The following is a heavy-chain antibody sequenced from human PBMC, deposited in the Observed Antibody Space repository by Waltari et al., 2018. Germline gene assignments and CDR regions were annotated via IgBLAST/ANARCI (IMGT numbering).Heavy chain of an antibody. D-gene: IGHD1-1*01. J-gene: IGHJ6*01. CDR2: INSYGSYT. CDR1: GFTFKDFD. CDR3: VKVMGDLGTKYGLDV. Sequence: EEQLSESGGGLVQPGGSLRLSCAASGFTFKDFDMTWVRQAPGKGVEWVSNINSYGSYTQYADSLRGRFTMSRDNSRGTVSLEMNGLRAADTAVYYCVKVMGDLGTKYGLDVWGRGTTVTVSS. V-gene: IGHV3-23*05.